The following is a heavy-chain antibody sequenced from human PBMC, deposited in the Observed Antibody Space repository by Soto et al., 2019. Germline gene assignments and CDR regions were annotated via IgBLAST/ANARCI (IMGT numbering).Heavy chain of an antibody. D-gene: IGHD2-15*01. CDR3: AKDYEVVIAALFDY. Sequence: EVQLLQSGGALVQPGGSLRLSCTASGFTFFSYAMTWVRQAPGKGLEWVSSINGIGSSTYYADSAKGRFTICRDNSKNTLYLQMNSLRAEDTAVYYCAKDYEVVIAALFDYWGHGTLVTVSS. J-gene: IGHJ4*01. V-gene: IGHV3-23*01. CDR2: INGIGSST. CDR1: GFTFFSYA.